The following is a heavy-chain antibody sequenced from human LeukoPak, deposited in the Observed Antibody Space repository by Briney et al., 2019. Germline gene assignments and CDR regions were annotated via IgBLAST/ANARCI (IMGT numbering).Heavy chain of an antibody. CDR3: ASKGSKTLRSPVDI. CDR1: GYSFTSYW. D-gene: IGHD3-3*01. V-gene: IGHV5-10-1*01. Sequence: HGESLKISCKGSGYSFTSYWISWVRKMPGKGLEWMGRIVLSAFYTNYSPSFQGHVTISADKSISTAYLQWSSPKASDTAMYYCASKGSKTLRSPVDIWGQGTMVTVSS. CDR2: IVLSAFYT. J-gene: IGHJ3*02.